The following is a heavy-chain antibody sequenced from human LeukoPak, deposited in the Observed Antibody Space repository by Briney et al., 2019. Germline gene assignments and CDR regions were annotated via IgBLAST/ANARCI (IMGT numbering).Heavy chain of an antibody. J-gene: IGHJ1*01. CDR3: AKKVVVGATSPYSDFQD. V-gene: IGHV3-23*01. D-gene: IGHD1-26*01. Sequence: GGSLRLSCATSGFTFSSNWMSWVRQAPGKGLDWVSAISGSGVTTHYAGSVKGRFSISRDNSKNTLYLQMNSLRAEDTALYYCAKKVVVGATSPYSDFQDWGQGTLVTVSS. CDR1: GFTFSSNW. CDR2: ISGSGVTT.